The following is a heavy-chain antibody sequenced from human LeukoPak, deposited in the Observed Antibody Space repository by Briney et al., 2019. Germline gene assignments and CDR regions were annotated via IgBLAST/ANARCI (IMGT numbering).Heavy chain of an antibody. D-gene: IGHD2-8*02. CDR2: IYYSGST. CDR1: GGSISSSSYY. Sequence: SETLSLTCTVSGGSISSSSYYWGWIRQPPGKGLEWIGSIYYSGSTYYNPSLKSRVTISVDTSKNQFSLKLSSVTAADTAVYYCARGTERGIGGYYYYGMDVWGQGTTVTVSS. J-gene: IGHJ6*02. CDR3: ARGTERGIGGYYYYGMDV. V-gene: IGHV4-39*01.